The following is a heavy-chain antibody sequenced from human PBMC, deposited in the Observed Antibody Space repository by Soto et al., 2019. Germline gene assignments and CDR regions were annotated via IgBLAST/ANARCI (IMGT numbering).Heavy chain of an antibody. Sequence: QVQLVESGGGVVQPGRSLRLSCAASGFTFSNYAMHWVRQAPVKGLEWVAVISYDASNKYYADSVKGRFTISRDNSKNTLYLQMNSLRAEDTAVYYCARGYSSSSAAFDYWGQGTLVTVSS. V-gene: IGHV3-30-3*01. CDR2: ISYDASNK. CDR3: ARGYSSSSAAFDY. CDR1: GFTFSNYA. J-gene: IGHJ4*02. D-gene: IGHD6-13*01.